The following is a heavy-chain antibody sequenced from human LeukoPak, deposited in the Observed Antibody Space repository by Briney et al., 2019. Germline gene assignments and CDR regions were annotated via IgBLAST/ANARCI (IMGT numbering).Heavy chain of an antibody. CDR1: GGTFSSYA. J-gene: IGHJ6*03. V-gene: IGHV1-69*13. CDR3: ARGGSIAARPGYYYYYYMDV. CDR2: IIPIFGTA. D-gene: IGHD6-6*01. Sequence: ASVMVSCKASGGTFSSYAISWVRQAPGQGLEWMGGIIPIFGTANYAQKFQGRVTITADESTSTAYMELSSLRSEDTAVYYCARGGSIAARPGYYYYYYMDVWGKGTTVTVSS.